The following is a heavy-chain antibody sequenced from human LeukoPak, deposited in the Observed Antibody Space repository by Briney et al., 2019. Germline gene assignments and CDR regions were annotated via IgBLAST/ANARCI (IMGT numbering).Heavy chain of an antibody. Sequence: ASVKVSYKASGYTFTSYAMHWVRQAPGQRLEWMGWINAGNGNTKYSQKFQGRVTITRDTSASTAYMELSSLRSEDTAVYYCARDSVLLWFGEHNWFDPWGQGTLVTVSS. J-gene: IGHJ5*02. V-gene: IGHV1-3*01. CDR2: INAGNGNT. CDR1: GYTFTSYA. CDR3: ARDSVLLWFGEHNWFDP. D-gene: IGHD3-10*01.